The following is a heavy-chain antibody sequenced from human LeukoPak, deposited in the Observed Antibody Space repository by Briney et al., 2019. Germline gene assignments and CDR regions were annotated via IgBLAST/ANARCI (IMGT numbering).Heavy chain of an antibody. Sequence: SETLSLTCTVSGGSISSYYCSSIRQPPGKGLEWIGYIYYTGSTNYNPSPKSRVSISGDTSKSQFSLKLSSVTAADTAVYYCTRELVTTGLFDYWGQGILVTVSS. CDR3: TRELVTTGLFDY. V-gene: IGHV4-59*01. D-gene: IGHD4-17*01. J-gene: IGHJ4*02. CDR1: GGSISSYY. CDR2: IYYTGST.